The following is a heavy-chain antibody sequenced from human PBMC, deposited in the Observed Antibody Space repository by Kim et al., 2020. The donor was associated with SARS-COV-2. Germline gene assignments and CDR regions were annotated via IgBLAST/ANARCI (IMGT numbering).Heavy chain of an antibody. CDR2: SNHSGST. V-gene: IGHV4-34*01. Sequence: SETLSLTCAVYGGSFSGYYWSWIRQPPGKGLELIWKSNHSGSTNYNPYLKSRVTISVDTSKNQFPLNLNSVTAADTAVYDYARARLALRLPSYLYYYGM. CDR3: ARARLALRLPSYLYYYGM. J-gene: IGHJ6*01. D-gene: IGHD5-12*01. CDR1: GGSFSGYY.